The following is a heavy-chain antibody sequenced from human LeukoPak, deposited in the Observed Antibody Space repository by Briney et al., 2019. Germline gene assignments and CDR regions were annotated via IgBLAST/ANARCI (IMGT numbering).Heavy chain of an antibody. Sequence: GGSLRLSCAASGFTFSSYGMHWVRQAPGRGLEWVSFIRYDGSNKYYADSVKGRFTISRDNSKNPLYLQMNSLRADDTAVYYCTKEGLPSGSSWSAWFDPWGQGTLVTVSS. J-gene: IGHJ5*02. CDR1: GFTFSSYG. CDR2: IRYDGSNK. V-gene: IGHV3-30*02. CDR3: TKEGLPSGSSWSAWFDP. D-gene: IGHD3-10*01.